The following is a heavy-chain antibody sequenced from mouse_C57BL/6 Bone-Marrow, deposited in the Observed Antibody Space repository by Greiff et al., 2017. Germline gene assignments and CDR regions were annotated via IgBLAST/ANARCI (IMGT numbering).Heavy chain of an antibody. Sequence: QVQLQQPGAELVMPGASVKLSCKASGYTFTSYWMHWVKQRPGQGLEWIGEIDPSASYTNYNQKFKGKSTLTVDKSSSTAYMQHSSLTSEDSAVYYCAREFYYAMDYWGQGTSVTVSS. V-gene: IGHV1-69*01. CDR1: GYTFTSYW. CDR2: IDPSASYT. CDR3: AREFYYAMDY. J-gene: IGHJ4*01.